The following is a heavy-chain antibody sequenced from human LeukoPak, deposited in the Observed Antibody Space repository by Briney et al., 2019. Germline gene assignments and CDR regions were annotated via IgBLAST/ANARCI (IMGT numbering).Heavy chain of an antibody. J-gene: IGHJ5*02. V-gene: IGHV4-34*01. CDR3: ARGQGATVPQVGKNWFDP. CDR1: IDSFSNYH. D-gene: IGHD1-26*01. CDR2: VNESGGT. Sequence: PSETLSLTCAVYIDSFSNYHWNWIRQTPAKGMEWIGEVNESGGTNISPSLRSRVILSVDTSKNQFTLKLISVTVADTAIYYCARGQGATVPQVGKNWFDPWGQGTRVTVSS.